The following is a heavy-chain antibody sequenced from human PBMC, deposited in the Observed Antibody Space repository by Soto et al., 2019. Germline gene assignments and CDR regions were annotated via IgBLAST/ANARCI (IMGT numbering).Heavy chain of an antibody. CDR2: VYWDDDK. D-gene: IGHD3-16*01. Sequence: QITLTESGPTLVKPAQTLTLTCTFSGFSLSTSGVAVGWLRQPPGKAPEWLALVYWDDDKRYSPSLKSRLTITKDTSKNQVVLTLTNMEPVDTATYYCAHRPITFMASWFDPWGQGIPVTVSS. V-gene: IGHV2-5*02. CDR1: GFSLSTSGVA. J-gene: IGHJ5*02. CDR3: AHRPITFMASWFDP.